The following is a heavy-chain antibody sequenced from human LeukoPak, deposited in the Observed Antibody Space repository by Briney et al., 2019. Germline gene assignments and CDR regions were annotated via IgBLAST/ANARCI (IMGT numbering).Heavy chain of an antibody. CDR1: GYTFTSYG. J-gene: IGHJ6*02. Sequence: ASVKVSCKASGYTFTSYGISWVRQAPGQGLEWMGWISAYNGNTNYAQKLQGRVTMTTDTSTSTAHMELRSLRSDDTAVYYCARWAAVAGTAPYYYYGMDVWGQGTTVTVSS. CDR3: ARWAAVAGTAPYYYYGMDV. D-gene: IGHD6-19*01. CDR2: ISAYNGNT. V-gene: IGHV1-18*01.